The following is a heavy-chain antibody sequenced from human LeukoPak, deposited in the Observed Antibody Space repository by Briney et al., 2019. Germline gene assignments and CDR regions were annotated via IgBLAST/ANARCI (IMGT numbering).Heavy chain of an antibody. V-gene: IGHV3-21*01. J-gene: IGHJ4*02. D-gene: IGHD2-2*01. CDR1: GFTFSSYS. CDR3: ASLGLDIVVVPAVYEGDY. CDR2: ISSSSSYI. Sequence: PGGSLRLSCAASGFTFSSYSMNWVRQAPGKGLEWVSSISSSSSYIYYADSVKGRFTISRDNAKNSLYLQMNSLRAEDTAVYYCASLGLDIVVVPAVYEGDYWGQGTLVTVSS.